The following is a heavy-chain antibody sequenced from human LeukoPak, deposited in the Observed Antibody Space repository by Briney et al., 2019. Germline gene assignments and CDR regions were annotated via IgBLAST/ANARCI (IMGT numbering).Heavy chain of an antibody. Sequence: SETLSLTCTVSGVSSSSSYWSWLRQPPAKGLEWIGYIFYTGDSNHNPSFKSRVSISLDTSKDQISLKLSSVAAADTAVYYCARHRFASPLDSWGQGTLVTVSS. V-gene: IGHV4-59*08. CDR1: GVSSSSSY. D-gene: IGHD2-21*01. CDR3: ARHRFASPLDS. J-gene: IGHJ4*02. CDR2: IFYTGDS.